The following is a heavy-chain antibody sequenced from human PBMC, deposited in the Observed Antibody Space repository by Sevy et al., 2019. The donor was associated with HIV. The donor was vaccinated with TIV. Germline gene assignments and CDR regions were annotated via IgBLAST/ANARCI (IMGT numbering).Heavy chain of an antibody. J-gene: IGHJ4*02. CDR2: IYSGGST. Sequence: GGSLRLSCAASGFTVSSNYMSWVRQAPGKGLEWVSVIYSGGSTYYADSVKGRFTISRDNSKNTLYLQMNSLRAEDTAVYYCARADLAAAVHFNYWGQGTLVTVSS. CDR3: ARADLAAAVHFNY. CDR1: GFTVSSNY. V-gene: IGHV3-53*01. D-gene: IGHD6-13*01.